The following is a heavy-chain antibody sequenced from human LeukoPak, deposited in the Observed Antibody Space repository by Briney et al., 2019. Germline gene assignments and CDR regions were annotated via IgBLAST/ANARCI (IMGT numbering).Heavy chain of an antibody. V-gene: IGHV1-2*02. CDR1: GYTFTGYY. Sequence: ASVKVSCKASGYTFTGYYMHWVRQAPGQGLEWMGWINPNSGGTNYAQKFQGRVTMTRYTSISTAYMELSRLRSDDTAVYYCARDFYSRLYCSSTSCPFDPWGQGTLVTVSS. J-gene: IGHJ5*02. CDR3: ARDFYSRLYCSSTSCPFDP. CDR2: INPNSGGT. D-gene: IGHD2-2*01.